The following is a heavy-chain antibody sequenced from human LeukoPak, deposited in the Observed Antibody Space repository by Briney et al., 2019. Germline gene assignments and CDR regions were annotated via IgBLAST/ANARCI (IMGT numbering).Heavy chain of an antibody. CDR1: GGAISSGGYS. V-gene: IGHV4-30-2*01. J-gene: IGHJ6*02. D-gene: IGHD3-3*01. Sequence: PSQTLSLTCAVSGGAISSGGYSWSWIRQPPGKGLEWIGYIYHSGSTYYNPSLKSRVTISVDTSKNQFSLKLSSVTAADTAVYYCARGPFGVVITYGMDVRGQGTTVTVSS. CDR3: ARGPFGVVITYGMDV. CDR2: IYHSGST.